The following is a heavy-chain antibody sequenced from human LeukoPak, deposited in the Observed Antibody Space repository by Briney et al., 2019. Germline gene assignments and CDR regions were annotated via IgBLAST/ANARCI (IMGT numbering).Heavy chain of an antibody. V-gene: IGHV3-20*04. Sequence: GGSLRLSCAASGFTFDDYGMSWVRQAPGKGLEWVSGINWNGGSTGYADSVKGRFTISRDNAKNSLYLQMNSLRAEDTAVYYCARARTSPSPFDYWGQGTLVTVSS. CDR3: ARARTSPSPFDY. D-gene: IGHD1-1*01. CDR2: INWNGGST. J-gene: IGHJ4*02. CDR1: GFTFDDYG.